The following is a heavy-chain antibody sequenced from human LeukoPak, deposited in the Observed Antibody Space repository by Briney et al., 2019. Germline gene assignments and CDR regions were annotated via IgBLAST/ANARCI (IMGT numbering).Heavy chain of an antibody. D-gene: IGHD5-12*01. CDR2: IDLCVSYT. J-gene: IGHJ6*04. Sequence: GAALHLSREGARSRLTSYRISWVGQVPGKGLEWMGGIDLCVSYTNNSPSFQSHVTISADKSISTSYLQWSSLKASDTAMYYCARHPRRWWLRRYYYYGMDVWGKGTTVTVSS. CDR1: RSRLTSYR. CDR3: ARHPRRWWLRRYYYYGMDV. V-gene: IGHV5-10-1*01.